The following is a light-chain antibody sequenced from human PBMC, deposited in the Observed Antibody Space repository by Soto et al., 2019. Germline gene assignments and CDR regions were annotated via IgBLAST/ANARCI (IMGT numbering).Light chain of an antibody. V-gene: IGKV3-20*01. CDR1: QSVSSSY. CDR2: GAS. Sequence: EIVLTQSPGTLSLSPGERATLSCRASQSVSSSYLAWYQQKPGQAPRLLIYGASSSATGIPDRFSGSGSGTDFTLTISRLEPEDFAVYYCQQYGSSPPCTFGQGTKVDIK. J-gene: IGKJ2*02. CDR3: QQYGSSPPCT.